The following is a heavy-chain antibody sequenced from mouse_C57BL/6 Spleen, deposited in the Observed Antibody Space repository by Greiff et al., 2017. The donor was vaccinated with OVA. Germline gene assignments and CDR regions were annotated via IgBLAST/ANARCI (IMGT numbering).Heavy chain of an antibody. CDR1: GFTFSDYY. D-gene: IGHD1-1*01. J-gene: IGHJ4*01. V-gene: IGHV5-16*01. CDR2: INYDGSST. Sequence: EVKLVESEGGLVQPGSSMKLSCTASGFTFSDYYMAWVRQVPEKGLEWVANINYDGSSTYYLDSLKSRFIISRDNAKNILYLQMSSLKSEDTATYYCARDNHYGNAMDYWGQGTSVTVSS. CDR3: ARDNHYGNAMDY.